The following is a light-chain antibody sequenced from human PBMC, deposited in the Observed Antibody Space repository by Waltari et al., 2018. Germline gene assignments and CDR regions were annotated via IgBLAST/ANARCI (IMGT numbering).Light chain of an antibody. CDR1: QGINKE. CDR3: QQDYSTPYS. Sequence: AIQKTQSPSSLSESVGDIVTVTCRERQGINKELSWYQQKPGKAPTLLIYAASSLQTGVSSRFSGSGSGTDFTLTFSSLQPEDVATYYCQQDYSTPYSFGQGTKVEIK. V-gene: IGKV1-6*01. J-gene: IGKJ2*03. CDR2: AAS.